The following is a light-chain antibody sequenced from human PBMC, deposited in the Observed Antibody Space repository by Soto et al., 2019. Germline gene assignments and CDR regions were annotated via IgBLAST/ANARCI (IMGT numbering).Light chain of an antibody. J-gene: IGLJ1*01. Sequence: QSALTQPASVSGSPGQSISISCTGTRSDVGGYKRVSWYQQHPGKVPRLIIFDVSSRPSGVSHRFSGSKSGDTASLTISGLQAEDEADYYCSSYTSVKLYVFGTGTKVTVL. CDR2: DVS. V-gene: IGLV2-14*03. CDR1: RSDVGGYKR. CDR3: SSYTSVKLYV.